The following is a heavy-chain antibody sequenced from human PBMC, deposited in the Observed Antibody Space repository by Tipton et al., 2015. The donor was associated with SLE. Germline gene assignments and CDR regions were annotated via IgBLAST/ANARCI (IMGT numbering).Heavy chain of an antibody. V-gene: IGHV4-59*01. J-gene: IGHJ3*02. CDR1: GGSISSYY. Sequence: TLSLTCTVSGGSISSYYWSWLRQPPGKGLELIGYIYYSGSTNYNPSLKSRVTISVETSKNQFSLKLSSVTAADTAVYYCARDGPYDSSVTGAFDIWGQGTMVTVSS. CDR2: IYYSGST. CDR3: ARDGPYDSSVTGAFDI. D-gene: IGHD3-22*01.